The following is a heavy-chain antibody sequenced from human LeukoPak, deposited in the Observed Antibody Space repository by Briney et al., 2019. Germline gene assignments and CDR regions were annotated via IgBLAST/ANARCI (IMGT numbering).Heavy chain of an antibody. CDR1: GFTFSSYA. CDR3: ARESQAYYYGSGSPNY. D-gene: IGHD3-10*01. Sequence: TGGSLRLSCAASGFTFSSYAMHWVRQAPGKGLEWVAVLRRLREGRFTISRDNSKNTLYLQMNSLRAEDTAVYYCARESQAYYYGSGSPNYWGQGTLVTVSS. J-gene: IGHJ4*02. V-gene: IGHV3-30*04.